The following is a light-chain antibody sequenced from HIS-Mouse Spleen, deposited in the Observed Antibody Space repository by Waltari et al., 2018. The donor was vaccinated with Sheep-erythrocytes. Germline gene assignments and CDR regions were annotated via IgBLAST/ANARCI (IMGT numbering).Light chain of an antibody. CDR1: SIDVGSYNL. V-gene: IGLV2-23*01. Sequence: QSALTQPASVSGSPGQSITISCTGTSIDVGSYNLVSWYHQHPGKAPKLMIDEGSKRPSGVSNRFSGSKSGNTASLTISGLQAEDEADYYCCSYAGSSTPWVFGGGTKLTVL. CDR2: EGS. J-gene: IGLJ3*02. CDR3: CSYAGSSTPWV.